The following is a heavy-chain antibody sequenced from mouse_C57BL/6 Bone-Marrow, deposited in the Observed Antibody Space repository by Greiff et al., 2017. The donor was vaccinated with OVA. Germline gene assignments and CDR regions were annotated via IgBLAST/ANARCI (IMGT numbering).Heavy chain of an antibody. J-gene: IGHJ3*01. V-gene: IGHV5-15*01. D-gene: IGHD1-1*02. Sequence: EVQLLEPGGGLVQPGASLKFSCAASGFTFTDYGMAWVRQAPGQGPEWVGFISNLAYSTNYADTVTGRFTITGENAKSTLYLEMSRLRSEDTAVYYCARQGRWGPFAYWGQGTLVTVSA. CDR1: GFTFTDYG. CDR3: ARQGRWGPFAY. CDR2: ISNLAYST.